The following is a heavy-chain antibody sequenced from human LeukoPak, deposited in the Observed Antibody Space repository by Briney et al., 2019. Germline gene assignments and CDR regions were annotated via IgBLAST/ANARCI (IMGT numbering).Heavy chain of an antibody. V-gene: IGHV5-51*01. J-gene: IGHJ4*02. CDR2: IYPGDSDT. CDR1: GYSFTNYW. Sequence: GESLKISCKGSGYSFTNYWIGWVRQMPGKGLEWMGIIYPGDSDTRYSPSFQGQVSISVDKSISTAYLQWSSLKASDTAMYYCARRYYGSGSYSDGFDYWGQGTLATVSS. CDR3: ARRYYGSGSYSDGFDY. D-gene: IGHD3-10*01.